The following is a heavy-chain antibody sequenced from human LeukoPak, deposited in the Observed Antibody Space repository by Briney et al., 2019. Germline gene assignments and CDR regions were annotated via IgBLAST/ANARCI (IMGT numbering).Heavy chain of an antibody. CDR3: ARDLLPSSTGTTWYFDY. CDR2: ISGSSSTI. CDR1: GFTFSSYS. J-gene: IGHJ4*02. D-gene: IGHD1-1*01. V-gene: IGHV3-48*04. Sequence: SGGSLRLSCAASGFTFSSYSMTWVRQAPGKGLEWVSYISGSSSTIYYADSVKGRFTISRDNDKNSLYLQMNSLRAEDTAVYYCARDLLPSSTGTTWYFDYWGQGTLVTVSS.